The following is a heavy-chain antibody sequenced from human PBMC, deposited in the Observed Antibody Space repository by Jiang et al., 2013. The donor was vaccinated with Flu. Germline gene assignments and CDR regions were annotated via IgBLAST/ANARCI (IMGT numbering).Heavy chain of an antibody. CDR2: INGGSNSI. D-gene: IGHD2-2*01. J-gene: IGHJ4*02. V-gene: IGHV3-23*01. CDR1: GFTFSTYA. Sequence: SGFTFSTYAMTWVRQAPGKGLEWVAAINGGSNSIYYADSVKGRFTISRDNSKNTVYLQMNSLRAEDTAMYYCAKGLCTSTACYDYWGQGTLVTVSS. CDR3: AKGLCTSTACYDY.